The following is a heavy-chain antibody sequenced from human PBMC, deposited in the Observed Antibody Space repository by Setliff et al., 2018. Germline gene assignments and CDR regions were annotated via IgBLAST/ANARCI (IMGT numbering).Heavy chain of an antibody. Sequence: SVKVSCKASGATFNSYAISWVRQAPGQGLEWMGRIIPIFGTANYAQKSQGRVTITADKSTSTAYMELSSLRSEDTAVYYCARAPSSTVINWFDPWGQGTQVTVSS. V-gene: IGHV1-69*06. J-gene: IGHJ5*02. CDR3: ARAPSSTVINWFDP. CDR2: IIPIFGTA. D-gene: IGHD3-22*01. CDR1: GATFNSYA.